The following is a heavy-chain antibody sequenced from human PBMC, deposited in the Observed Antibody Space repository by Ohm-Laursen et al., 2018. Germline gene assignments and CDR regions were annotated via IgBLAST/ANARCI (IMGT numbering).Heavy chain of an antibody. Sequence: GTLSLTCTVSGGSISSYYWSWIRQPAGKGLEWIGRIYTSGSTNYNPSLKSRATISVDTSKNQFSLKLSSVTAADTAVYYCARQESSGWYPDYWGQGTLVTVSS. D-gene: IGHD6-19*01. CDR1: GGSISSYY. CDR3: ARQESSGWYPDY. J-gene: IGHJ4*02. V-gene: IGHV4-4*07. CDR2: IYTSGST.